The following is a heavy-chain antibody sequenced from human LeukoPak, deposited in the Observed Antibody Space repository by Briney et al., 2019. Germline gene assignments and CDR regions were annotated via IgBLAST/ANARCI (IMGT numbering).Heavy chain of an antibody. J-gene: IGHJ5*02. V-gene: IGHV3-49*04. D-gene: IGHD3-22*01. Sequence: PGGSLRLSCTTSGVTFGDYTMNWVRQAPGKGLEWVGFIRSKAYGGTTEYAASVKGRFTISRDDSKTIAYLQMNSLKTEDTALYYCTRDRSGYYYNWFDPWGQGTLVTVSS. CDR3: TRDRSGYYYNWFDP. CDR2: IRSKAYGGTT. CDR1: GVTFGDYT.